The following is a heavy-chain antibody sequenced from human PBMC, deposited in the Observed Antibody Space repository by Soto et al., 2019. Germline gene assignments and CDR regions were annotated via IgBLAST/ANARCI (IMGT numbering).Heavy chain of an antibody. D-gene: IGHD2-2*01. Sequence: GESLKISCKGSGYSFNSYWISWVRQMPGKGLEWMGRIDPSDSYTNYSPSFQGHVTISADKSISTAYLQWSSLKASDTAMYYCARQPTDIVVVPAANNDDYYYGMDVWGQGTTVTVSS. V-gene: IGHV5-10-1*01. CDR1: GYSFNSYW. J-gene: IGHJ6*02. CDR2: IDPSDSYT. CDR3: ARQPTDIVVVPAANNDDYYYGMDV.